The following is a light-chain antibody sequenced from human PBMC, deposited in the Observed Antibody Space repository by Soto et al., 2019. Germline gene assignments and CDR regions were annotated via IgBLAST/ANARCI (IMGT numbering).Light chain of an antibody. CDR1: NSDIGNYNY. J-gene: IGLJ3*02. Sequence: QSALTQPRSVSGSPGQSVTISCTGTNSDIGNYNYVSWYQQHPGKAPKVMIYDVSNRPSGVPDRFSGSKSGNTASLTISGLQAEDEADYYCCSYPGSHTWVFGGGTKLTVL. V-gene: IGLV2-11*01. CDR3: CSYPGSHTWV. CDR2: DVS.